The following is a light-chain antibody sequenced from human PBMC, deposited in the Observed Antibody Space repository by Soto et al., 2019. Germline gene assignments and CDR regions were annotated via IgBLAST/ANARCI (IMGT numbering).Light chain of an antibody. CDR1: QSISSW. CDR2: KAA. V-gene: IGKV1-5*03. CDR3: QLYNSFPT. J-gene: IGKJ1*01. Sequence: DIQMTQSPSTLSASVGDRVTITCRASQSISSWLAWYQQKPGKAPKLLLYKAASLESGVPSRFSGSVSGTEFTLTISSLQPDDLATYYCQLYNSFPTFDQGTKVEIK.